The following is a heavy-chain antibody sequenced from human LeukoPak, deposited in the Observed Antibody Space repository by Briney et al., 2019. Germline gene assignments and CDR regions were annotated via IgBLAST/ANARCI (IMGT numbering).Heavy chain of an antibody. Sequence: ASVKVSCKTSGYTFATYSINWVRQAPGQGLEWMGWINPNSGGTNYAQKFQGRVTMTRDTSISTAYMELSRLRSDDTAVYYCARVNYYGSGSTGFDYWGQGTLVTVSS. CDR3: ARVNYYGSGSTGFDY. D-gene: IGHD3-10*01. CDR1: GYTFATYS. V-gene: IGHV1-2*02. J-gene: IGHJ4*02. CDR2: INPNSGGT.